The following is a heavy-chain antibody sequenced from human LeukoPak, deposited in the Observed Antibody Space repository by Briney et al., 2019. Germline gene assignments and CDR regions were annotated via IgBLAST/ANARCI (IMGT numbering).Heavy chain of an antibody. Sequence: PSETLSLTCTVSGGSISSYYWSWIRQPPGKGLEWIGYIYYSGSTNYNPSLKSRVTISVDTSKDQFSLKLSSVTAADTAVYYCARHFSGDYVDRFDPWGQGTLVTVSS. J-gene: IGHJ5*02. D-gene: IGHD4-17*01. CDR3: ARHFSGDYVDRFDP. CDR2: IYYSGST. CDR1: GGSISSYY. V-gene: IGHV4-59*08.